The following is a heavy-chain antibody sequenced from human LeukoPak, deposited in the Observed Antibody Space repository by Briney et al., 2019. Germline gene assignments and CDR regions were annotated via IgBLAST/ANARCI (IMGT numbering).Heavy chain of an antibody. Sequence: PSETLSLTCAVYGGSFSGYWWSWIRQFPDKGLEWIGEINHSGTTNYNPSLKSRVTISVDLSNDQFSLKLSSVTAADTAVYYCTMGGPAVAVPGDYWGQGSLVTLSS. CDR1: GGSFSGYW. D-gene: IGHD6-19*01. CDR2: INHSGTT. V-gene: IGHV4-34*01. CDR3: TMGGPAVAVPGDY. J-gene: IGHJ4*02.